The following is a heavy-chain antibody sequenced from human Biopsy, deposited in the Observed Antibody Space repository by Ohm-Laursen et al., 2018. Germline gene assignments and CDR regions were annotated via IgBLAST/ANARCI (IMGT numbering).Heavy chain of an antibody. D-gene: IGHD1-26*01. CDR2: INIDGSTT. Sequence: SLRLSCAASRFSFSSYWMHWVRQGPGKGLVWVSRINIDGSTTRYADSVKGRFTISRDNAKNTLYLQMNSLGVEDSAVYYCARLNSGTYDASDLWGQGTMVSVSS. V-gene: IGHV3-74*01. CDR1: RFSFSSYW. CDR3: ARLNSGTYDASDL. J-gene: IGHJ3*01.